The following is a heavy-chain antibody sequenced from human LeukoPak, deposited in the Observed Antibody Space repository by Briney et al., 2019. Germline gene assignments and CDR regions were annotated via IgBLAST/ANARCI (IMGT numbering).Heavy chain of an antibody. CDR1: GYTFTNYY. Sequence: ASVKVSCKASGYTFTNYYMHWVRQAPGQGLEWVGWINPNSGGTNYAQHFQGRVTVTMDTSISTAYMELSRLRLDDTAVYYCARLANWNYGLWGQGTLVTVSS. CDR3: ARLANWNYGL. CDR2: INPNSGGT. J-gene: IGHJ4*02. V-gene: IGHV1-2*02. D-gene: IGHD1-7*01.